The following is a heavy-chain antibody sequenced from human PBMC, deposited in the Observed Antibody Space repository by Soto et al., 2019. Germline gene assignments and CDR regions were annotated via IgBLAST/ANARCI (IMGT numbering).Heavy chain of an antibody. D-gene: IGHD3-16*01. CDR1: GFTFSSYA. CDR2: ISGSGGST. V-gene: IGHV3-23*01. CDR3: AKVPPNYDYIWGPLGY. J-gene: IGHJ4*02. Sequence: GGSLRLSCAASGFTFSSYAMSWVRQAPGKGLEWVSAISGSGGSTYYADSVKGRFTISRDNSKNTLYLQMNSLRAEDTAVYYCAKVPPNYDYIWGPLGYWGQGTLVTVSS.